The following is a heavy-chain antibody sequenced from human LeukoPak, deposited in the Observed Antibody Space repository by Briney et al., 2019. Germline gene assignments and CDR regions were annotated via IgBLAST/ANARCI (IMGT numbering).Heavy chain of an antibody. V-gene: IGHV3-11*01. J-gene: IGHJ4*02. Sequence: RGSLRLSCAASGFTFSDYYMSWIRQAPGKGLEWVSYISSSDSTIYYTDSVKGRFTISRDNAKNSLYLQMNSLRAEDTAVYYCARDLSHGSGSPFDYWGQGTLVTVSS. CDR1: GFTFSDYY. CDR2: ISSSDSTI. D-gene: IGHD3-10*01. CDR3: ARDLSHGSGSPFDY.